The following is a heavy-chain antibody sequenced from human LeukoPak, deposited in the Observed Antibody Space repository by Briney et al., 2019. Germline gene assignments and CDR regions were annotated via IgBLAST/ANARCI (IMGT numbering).Heavy chain of an antibody. Sequence: GGSLRLSCAASGFIFGSNWMTWVRQAPGKGLEWVANIKHDGSEKYYVDSVKGRFTISRDNAKNSLYLQMNSLRAEDTAVYYCARGRGCDYWGQGTLVTVSS. J-gene: IGHJ4*02. V-gene: IGHV3-7*01. CDR3: ARGRGCDY. CDR1: GFIFGSNW. CDR2: IKHDGSEK. D-gene: IGHD6-25*01.